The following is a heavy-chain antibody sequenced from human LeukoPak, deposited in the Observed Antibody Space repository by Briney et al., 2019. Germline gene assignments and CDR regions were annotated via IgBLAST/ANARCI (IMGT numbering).Heavy chain of an antibody. D-gene: IGHD3-22*01. V-gene: IGHV3-23*01. CDR1: GFTFSNYG. Sequence: GGSLRLSCAASGFTFSNYGMNWVRQAPGKGLEWVSTISGNGGETYHADSVKGRFTISRDNAKNTLNLQMNSLRAEDTAVYYCARDLGQYYDTSDNWFDPWGQGTLVTVSS. CDR3: ARDLGQYYDTSDNWFDP. CDR2: ISGNGGET. J-gene: IGHJ5*02.